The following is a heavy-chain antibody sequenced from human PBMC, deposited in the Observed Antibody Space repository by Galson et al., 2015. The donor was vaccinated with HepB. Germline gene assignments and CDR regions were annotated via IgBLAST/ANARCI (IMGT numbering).Heavy chain of an antibody. CDR1: GYTFTRNY. J-gene: IGHJ3*02. Sequence: SCKASGYTFTRNYIPWVRQAPGQGLEWMGIINPRGGSTNYAQKFLGRVTMTRDTSTSTVYMELSSLRSEDTAVYYCPRDNIAVAPGAFDIWGQGTMVTVSS. V-gene: IGHV1-46*01. CDR2: INPRGGST. CDR3: PRDNIAVAPGAFDI. D-gene: IGHD6-19*01.